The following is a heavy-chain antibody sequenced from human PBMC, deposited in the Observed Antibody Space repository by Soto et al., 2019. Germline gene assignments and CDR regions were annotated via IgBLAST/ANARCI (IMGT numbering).Heavy chain of an antibody. J-gene: IGHJ3*02. CDR1: GYTLTELY. CDR2: FDPEDGET. V-gene: IGHV1-24*01. D-gene: IGHD2-15*01. Sequence: ASVKVSCKVSGYTLTELYMHWVRQAPGKGLEWMGGFDPEDGETIYAQKFQGRVTMTEDTSTDTAYMELSSLRSEDTAVYYCWLRYCSGGSCYSGDAFDIWGQGTMVTVSS. CDR3: WLRYCSGGSCYSGDAFDI.